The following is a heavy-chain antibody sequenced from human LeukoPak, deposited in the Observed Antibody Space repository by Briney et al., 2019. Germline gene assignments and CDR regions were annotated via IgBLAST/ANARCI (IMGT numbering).Heavy chain of an antibody. J-gene: IGHJ4*02. V-gene: IGHV4-30-4*01. CDR1: GGSISSADYY. D-gene: IGHD2-15*01. Sequence: SETLSLTCTLSGGSISSADYYWSWLRQPPGKGLEWIGYIYYTGSTYYNPSLKSRVTISVDTSKNQFSLKLSSVTAADTAVYYCAREARGYCSGGSCYRFDYWGQGTLVTVSS. CDR2: IYYTGST. CDR3: AREARGYCSGGSCYRFDY.